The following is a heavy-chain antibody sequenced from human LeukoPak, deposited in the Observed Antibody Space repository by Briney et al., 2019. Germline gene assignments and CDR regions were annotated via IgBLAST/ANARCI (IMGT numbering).Heavy chain of an antibody. Sequence: SETLSLTCTVSGGSISNYYWSWIRQPAGKGLEWIGRIYSDGRTNHDLSLSSRLAMSVDTSKNQFSLKLSSVTAADTAVYYCARDLSSRGVISLDYWGQGTLVTVSS. CDR1: GGSISNYY. D-gene: IGHD3-10*01. V-gene: IGHV4-4*07. CDR3: ARDLSSRGVISLDY. CDR2: IYSDGRT. J-gene: IGHJ4*02.